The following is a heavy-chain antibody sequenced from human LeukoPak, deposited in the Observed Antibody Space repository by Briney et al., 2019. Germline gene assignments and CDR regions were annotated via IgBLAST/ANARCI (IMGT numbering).Heavy chain of an antibody. Sequence: GGSLRLSCAASGFTFSSYWMHWVRQTPGKGLVWVSRINGAGSSISYADSVKGRVNISRDNAKNTLYLQMNNLRAEDTAVYYCARGGDYKNDYWGQGTLVTVSS. CDR3: ARGGDYKNDY. CDR2: INGAGSSI. V-gene: IGHV3-74*01. CDR1: GFTFSSYW. D-gene: IGHD4-17*01. J-gene: IGHJ4*02.